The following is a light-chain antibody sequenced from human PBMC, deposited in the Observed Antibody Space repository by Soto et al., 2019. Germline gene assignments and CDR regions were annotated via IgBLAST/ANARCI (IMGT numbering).Light chain of an antibody. Sequence: QSALTQPASVSGSPGQSITISCTGTSSDVGGYNYVSWYQHHPGKAPKLMIYEVSNRPSGVSTRFSGSKSGNTASLTISGLQAEDEADYYCSSYTSSSTLYVFGTGTKLTVL. CDR3: SSYTSSSTLYV. J-gene: IGLJ1*01. CDR2: EVS. CDR1: SSDVGGYNY. V-gene: IGLV2-14*01.